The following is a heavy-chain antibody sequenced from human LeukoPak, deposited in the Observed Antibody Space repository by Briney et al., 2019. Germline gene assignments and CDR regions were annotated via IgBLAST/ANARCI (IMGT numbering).Heavy chain of an antibody. CDR2: ISHSGSI. J-gene: IGHJ4*02. D-gene: IGHD5-12*01. V-gene: IGHV3-23*01. CDR3: AKGKLRAYSGYDSFDY. CDR1: GFTFSSYA. Sequence: GGSLRLSCAASGFTFSSYAMNWVRQAPGKGLEWVSSISHSGSISYADSVKGRFTISRDNYKNTLYLQMSSLRDEDTALYYCAKGKLRAYSGYDSFDYWGQGTLVTVSS.